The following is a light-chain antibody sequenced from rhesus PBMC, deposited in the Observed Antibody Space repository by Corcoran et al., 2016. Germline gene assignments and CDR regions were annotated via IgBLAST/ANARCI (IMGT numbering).Light chain of an antibody. Sequence: DIVMTQTPLSLSVTPGEPASISCRSSQSLRHSNGHPSLHWYLQKAGQSPKFLIYEVSNRASGVPDRFRDSGSATDFTLKISRVEADYVGIYYCEQTLQTPYSFGQGTKVEIK. CDR1: QSLRHSNGHPS. V-gene: IGKV2-78*01. CDR2: EVS. CDR3: EQTLQTPYS. J-gene: IGKJ2*01.